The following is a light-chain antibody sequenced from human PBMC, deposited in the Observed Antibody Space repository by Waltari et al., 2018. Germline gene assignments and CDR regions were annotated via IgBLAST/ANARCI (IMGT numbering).Light chain of an antibody. V-gene: IGLV2-11*01. Sequence: QSALTQPRSVSGSPGQSVTISCTGTSSDVGGYNYVSWYQQHPGKAPKLMIYDVSNRPSGVPDRFSGSKSCNTASLTISGLQAEDEADYYCCSYAGSYTYVFGTETKVTVL. CDR2: DVS. CDR3: CSYAGSYTYV. CDR1: SSDVGGYNY. J-gene: IGLJ1*01.